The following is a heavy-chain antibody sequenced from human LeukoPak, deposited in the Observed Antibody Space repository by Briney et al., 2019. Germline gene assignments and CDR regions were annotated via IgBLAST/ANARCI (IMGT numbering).Heavy chain of an antibody. D-gene: IGHD3-10*01. CDR1: GGSISSSNW. J-gene: IGHJ4*02. V-gene: IGHV4-4*02. CDR3: ARGGSYYGSGSYPPFDY. Sequence: SETLSLTCAVSGGSISSSNWWSWVRQPPGKGLEWIGEIYHSGSTNYNPSLKSRVTISVDKSKNQFSLKLSSVTAADTAVYYCARGGSYYGSGSYPPFDYWGQGTLVTVSS. CDR2: IYHSGST.